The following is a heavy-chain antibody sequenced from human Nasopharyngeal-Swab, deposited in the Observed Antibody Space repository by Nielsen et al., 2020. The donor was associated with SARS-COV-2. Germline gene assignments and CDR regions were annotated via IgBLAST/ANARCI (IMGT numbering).Heavy chain of an antibody. CDR2: ISGSGGST. D-gene: IGHD3-10*01. CDR1: GFTFSSYA. V-gene: IGHV3-23*01. Sequence: GESLKISCAASGFTFSSYAMSWVRQAPGKGLEWVSAISGSGGSTYYADSVKGRFTISRDNSKNTLYLQMNSLRAEDMAVYYCAKVRPDGSGSYTYYFDYWGQGTLVTVSS. CDR3: AKVRPDGSGSYTYYFDY. J-gene: IGHJ4*02.